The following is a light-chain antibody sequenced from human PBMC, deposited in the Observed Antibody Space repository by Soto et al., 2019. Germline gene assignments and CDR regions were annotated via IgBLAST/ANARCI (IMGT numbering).Light chain of an antibody. V-gene: IGLV1-51*01. CDR2: DND. CDR1: SSNIGNNY. CDR3: GTWDSSLSVVV. Sequence: QSVLTQPPSVSAAPGQTVTISCSGSSSNIGNNYVSWYQQLPGTAPKLLIYDNDYRPSGIPDRFSGSKSGTSATLGITGLQTGEEADYYCGTWDSSLSVVVFGGGTKLTV. J-gene: IGLJ2*01.